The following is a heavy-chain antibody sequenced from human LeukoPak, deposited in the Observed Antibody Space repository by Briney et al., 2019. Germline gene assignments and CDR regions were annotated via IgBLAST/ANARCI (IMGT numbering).Heavy chain of an antibody. J-gene: IGHJ4*02. CDR1: GGSISSSSYY. CDR3: ARLPDYYSRHGAPG. Sequence: SETLSLTCTVSGGSISSSSYYRGWIRQPPGKGLEWIGSIYYSGSTYYNPSLKSRITISVDTSKNQFSLKLSSVTAADTAVYYCARLPDYYSRHGAPGWGQGTLVTVSS. D-gene: IGHD3-10*01. CDR2: IYYSGST. V-gene: IGHV4-39*07.